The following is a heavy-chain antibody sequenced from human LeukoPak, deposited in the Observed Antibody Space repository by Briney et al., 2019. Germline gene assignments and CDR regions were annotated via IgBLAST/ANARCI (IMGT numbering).Heavy chain of an antibody. CDR2: ISSSGSTI. CDR3: AKVHNYYYDSSGYYKGGYYFDY. V-gene: IGHV3-48*01. D-gene: IGHD3-22*01. CDR1: GFTFSTYS. J-gene: IGHJ4*02. Sequence: GGSLRLSCAASGFTFSTYSMNWVRQAPGKGLEWVSYISSSGSTIYYADTVKGRFTISRDNSKNSLYLQMNSLRAEDTALYYCAKVHNYYYDSSGYYKGGYYFDYWGQGTLVTVSS.